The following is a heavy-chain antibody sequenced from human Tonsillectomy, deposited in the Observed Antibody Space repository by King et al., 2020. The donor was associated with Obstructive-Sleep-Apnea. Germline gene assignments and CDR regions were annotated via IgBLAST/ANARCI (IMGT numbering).Heavy chain of an antibody. CDR1: GDSISTSYY. CDR3: ARGPSLGEENDY. CDR2: IYYSGST. V-gene: IGHV4-39*07. D-gene: IGHD2-21*01. J-gene: IGHJ4*02. Sequence: QLQLQESGPGLVKPSETLSLTCTVSGDSISTSYYWTWIRQPPGKGLDWIGTIYYSGSTYYNPSLKSRVTISVDTSKNQFSLNLNSVTAADTAVYYCARGPSLGEENDYWGQGTLVTVSS.